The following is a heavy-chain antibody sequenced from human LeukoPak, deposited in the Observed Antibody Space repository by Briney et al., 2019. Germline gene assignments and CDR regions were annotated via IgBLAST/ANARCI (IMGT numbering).Heavy chain of an antibody. D-gene: IGHD1-26*01. CDR1: GFTFSNYD. Sequence: PGGSLRLSCAASGFTFSNYDIHWVRQAPGKGLEWVAVISYDGSNKKFADSVKGRFTASRDNSKNILYLQMNGLRAEDTAVYICAKKVGHNYYYYGMDVWGQGTTVTVSS. J-gene: IGHJ6*02. V-gene: IGHV3-30*18. CDR3: AKKVGHNYYYYGMDV. CDR2: ISYDGSNK.